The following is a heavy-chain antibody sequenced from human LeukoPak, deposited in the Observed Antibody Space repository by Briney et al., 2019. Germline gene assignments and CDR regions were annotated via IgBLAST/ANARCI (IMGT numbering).Heavy chain of an antibody. D-gene: IGHD3-10*01. CDR3: ARAYGSGSIDYYYYMDV. CDR1: GGSFSGYY. Sequence: SETLSLTCAVYGGSFSGYYWSWIRQPPGKGLEWIGEINHSGSTNYNPSLKSRVTISVDTSKNQFSLKLSSVTAADTAVYYCARAYGSGSIDYYYYMDVWGKGTTVTVSS. CDR2: INHSGST. J-gene: IGHJ6*03. V-gene: IGHV4-34*01.